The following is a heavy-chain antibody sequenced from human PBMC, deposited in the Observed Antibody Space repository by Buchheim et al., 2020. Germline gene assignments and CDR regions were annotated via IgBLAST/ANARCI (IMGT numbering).Heavy chain of an antibody. V-gene: IGHV3-23*01. CDR3: AKDRSGIAMAGTPGH. CDR1: GFTFSSYA. D-gene: IGHD6-19*01. CDR2: ISGTGGTT. J-gene: IGHJ4*02. Sequence: EVQLLESGGGLIQPGGSLRLSCAASGFTFSSYAMNWVRQAPGKGLEWVSAISGTGGTTYYAASVKGRFTISRDTSKNTLYLQSNSLRAEDTAVYYCAKDRSGIAMAGTPGHWGQGTL.